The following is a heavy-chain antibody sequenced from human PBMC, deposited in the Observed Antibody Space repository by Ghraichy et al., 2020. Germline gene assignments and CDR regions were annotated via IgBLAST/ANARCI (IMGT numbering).Heavy chain of an antibody. J-gene: IGHJ4*02. CDR2: INHSGST. CDR1: GGSFSGYY. D-gene: IGHD3-10*01. CDR3: ARVHVPWRMYYYGSGDPGIFFDY. V-gene: IGHV4-34*01. Sequence: SETLSLTCAVYGGSFSGYYWSWIRQPPGKGLEWIGEINHSGSTNYNPSLKSRVTISVDTSKNQFSLKLSSVTAADTAVYYCARVHVPWRMYYYGSGDPGIFFDYWGQGTLVTVSS.